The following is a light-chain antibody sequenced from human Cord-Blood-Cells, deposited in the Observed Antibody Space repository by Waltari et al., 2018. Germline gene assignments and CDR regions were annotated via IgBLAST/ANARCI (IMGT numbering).Light chain of an antibody. J-gene: IGKJ5*01. CDR3: QQRSNCPPVT. V-gene: IGKV3-11*01. Sequence: EIVLTQSPATLSLSPGERATLSCRASQSVSSYLAWYQQKPGQAPRLLIYDASNRATGIPAKCSGSGSATDFTLTISSLEPEEFAVYYCQQRSNCPPVTFGQGTRLEIK. CDR2: DAS. CDR1: QSVSSY.